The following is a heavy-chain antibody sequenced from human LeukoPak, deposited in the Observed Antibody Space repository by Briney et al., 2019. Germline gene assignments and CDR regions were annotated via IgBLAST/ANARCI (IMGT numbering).Heavy chain of an antibody. CDR3: ARGPGVQLWLVTYFDL. J-gene: IGHJ2*01. Sequence: SETLSLTCAVYGGSFSGYYWSWIRQPPGKGLEWIGEINHSGSTNYNPSLKSRVTISVDTSKNQFSLKLSSVTAADTAVYYCARGPGVQLWLVTYFDLWGRGTLVTVSS. CDR2: INHSGST. D-gene: IGHD5-18*01. CDR1: GGSFSGYY. V-gene: IGHV4-34*01.